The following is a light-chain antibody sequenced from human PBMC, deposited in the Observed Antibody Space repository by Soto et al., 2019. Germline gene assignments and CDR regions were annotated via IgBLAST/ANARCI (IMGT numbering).Light chain of an antibody. Sequence: EIVLTQSPATLSLSPGERATLSCRASQSVSSYLAWYQQKPGQAPRLLIYDASNRATGIPARFSGSGSGTDFTLTISSLXPXXXXXXXXXXXXXWPRTFGQGTKVEIK. J-gene: IGKJ1*01. CDR3: XXXXXWPRT. V-gene: IGKV3-11*01. CDR2: DAS. CDR1: QSVSSY.